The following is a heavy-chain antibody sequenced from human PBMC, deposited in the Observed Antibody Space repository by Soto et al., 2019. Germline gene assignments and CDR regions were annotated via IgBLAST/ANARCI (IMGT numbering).Heavy chain of an antibody. Sequence: SETLSLTCTVSVGSISSSSYYWGWIRQPPGKGLEWIGSIYYSGSTYYNPSLKSRVTISVDTSKNQFSLKLSSVTAADTAVYYCARRLELVSGAYYYYYGMDVWGPGTTVTVAS. CDR3: ARRLELVSGAYYYYYGMDV. CDR2: IYYSGST. CDR1: VGSISSSSYY. V-gene: IGHV4-39*01. D-gene: IGHD1-7*01. J-gene: IGHJ6*02.